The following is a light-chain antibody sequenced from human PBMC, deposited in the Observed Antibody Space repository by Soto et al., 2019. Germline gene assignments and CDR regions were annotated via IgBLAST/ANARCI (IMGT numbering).Light chain of an antibody. CDR3: QQYYSTPPIT. J-gene: IGKJ5*01. CDR1: QSVLSSSNNKNY. V-gene: IGKV4-1*01. CDR2: WAS. Sequence: DIVLTQSPDSLAVSLGERATISCKSSQSVLSSSNNKNYLAWYHQKPGQPPKLLIYWASTRESGVPDRFSGSGSGTDFTLTITSLQAEDVAVYYCQQYYSTPPITFGPGTRLEIK.